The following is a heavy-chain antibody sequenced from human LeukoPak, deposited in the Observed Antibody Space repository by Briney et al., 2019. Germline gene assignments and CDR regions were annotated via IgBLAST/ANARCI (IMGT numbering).Heavy chain of an antibody. CDR1: GLTFDDYA. V-gene: IGHV3-9*01. CDR3: AKDILGLSGYEFDY. Sequence: GRSLRLSCAASGLTFDDYATRWVRRAPGKGLAWVSGISWNSGSIGYADSVKGRFTISRDNAKNSLYLQMNSLRAEVTALYYCAKDILGLSGYEFDYWGQGTLVTVSS. D-gene: IGHD5-12*01. J-gene: IGHJ4*02. CDR2: ISWNSGSI.